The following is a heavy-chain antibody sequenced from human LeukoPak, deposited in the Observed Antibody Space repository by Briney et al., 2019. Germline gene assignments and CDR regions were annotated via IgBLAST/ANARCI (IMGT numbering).Heavy chain of an antibody. CDR3: ARSYSSGWYVFDI. CDR1: GFTVSSNY. Sequence: GGSLRLSCAASGFTVSSNYMSWVRQAPGKGLEWVAVISYDGSSKYYADSVKGRFTISRDNSKNTLYLQMNSLRAEDTALYYCARSYSSGWYVFDIWGQGTMVTVSS. V-gene: IGHV3-30-3*01. CDR2: ISYDGSSK. D-gene: IGHD6-19*01. J-gene: IGHJ3*02.